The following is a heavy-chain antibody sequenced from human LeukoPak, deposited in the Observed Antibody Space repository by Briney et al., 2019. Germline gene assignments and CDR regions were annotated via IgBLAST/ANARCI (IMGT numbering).Heavy chain of an antibody. CDR3: ARDLELAYYDSSGYDY. Sequence: GGSLRLSCAVSGFTFSHYAMSWVRQAPGTGLEWVGSLTDSGDATYYADSVKGRLTISRDNSNSTLYLHISGLRDEDTAVYYCARDLELAYYDSSGYDYWGQGTLVTVSS. J-gene: IGHJ4*02. V-gene: IGHV3-23*01. D-gene: IGHD3-22*01. CDR2: LTDSGDAT. CDR1: GFTFSHYA.